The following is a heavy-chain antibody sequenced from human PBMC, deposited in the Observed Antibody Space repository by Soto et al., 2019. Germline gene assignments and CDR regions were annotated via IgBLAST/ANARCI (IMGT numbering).Heavy chain of an antibody. CDR1: GGSISSSSYY. V-gene: IGHV4-39*07. D-gene: IGHD2-15*01. Sequence: PSETLSLTCTVSGGSISSSSYYWGWIRQPPGKGLEWIGSIYYSGSTYYNPSLKSRVTISVDTSKNQFSLKLSSVTAADTAVYYCARDSPLGYCSGGSCYSYYYYYMDVWGKGTTVTVSS. CDR2: IYYSGST. CDR3: ARDSPLGYCSGGSCYSYYYYYMDV. J-gene: IGHJ6*03.